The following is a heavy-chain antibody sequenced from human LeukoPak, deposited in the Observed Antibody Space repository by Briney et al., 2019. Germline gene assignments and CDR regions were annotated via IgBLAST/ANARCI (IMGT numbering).Heavy chain of an antibody. V-gene: IGHV1-2*02. CDR1: GYTFTGYY. CDR2: INPNSGGT. Sequence: ASVKVSCKASGYTFTGYYMHWVRQAPGQGLEWMGWINPNSGGTNYAQKFQGRVTMTRDTSISTAYMELNRLRSDDTAVYYCARDRDYGSGIFDYWGQGTLVTASS. D-gene: IGHD3-10*01. J-gene: IGHJ4*02. CDR3: ARDRDYGSGIFDY.